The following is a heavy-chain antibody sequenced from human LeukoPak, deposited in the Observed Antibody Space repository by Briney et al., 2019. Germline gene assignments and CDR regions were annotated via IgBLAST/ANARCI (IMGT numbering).Heavy chain of an antibody. CDR3: ARELAYSRLDY. CDR2: INPDGNKK. Sequence: GGSLRLSCAVSGLTFSSSWMDWVRQAPGKGLEWVASINPDGNKKYSADSVKGRFTISRDNAENSLYLQMNSLRVEDTAFYYCARELAYSRLDYWGQGMLVTVSS. J-gene: IGHJ4*02. D-gene: IGHD5-18*01. CDR1: GLTFSSSW. V-gene: IGHV3-7*01.